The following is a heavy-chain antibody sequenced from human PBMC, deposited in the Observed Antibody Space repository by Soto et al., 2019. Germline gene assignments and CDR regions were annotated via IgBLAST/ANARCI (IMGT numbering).Heavy chain of an antibody. V-gene: IGHV1-69*13. CDR2: IIPIFGTA. J-gene: IGHJ5*02. CDR3: AREILVAAPPTGFDP. D-gene: IGHD2-15*01. CDR1: GGTFSSCA. Sequence: SVKVSCKASGGTFSSCAISWVRQAPGQGLEWMGGIIPIFGTANYAQKFQGRVTITADESTSTAYMELSSLRSEDTAVYYCAREILVAAPPTGFDPWGQGTLVTVSS.